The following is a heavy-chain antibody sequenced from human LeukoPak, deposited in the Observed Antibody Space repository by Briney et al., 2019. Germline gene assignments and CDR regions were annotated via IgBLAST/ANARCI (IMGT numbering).Heavy chain of an antibody. CDR2: ISGDGSVT. CDR3: ARYSSSSGGAAYYLDY. CDR1: GFTLRNYW. V-gene: IGHV3-74*01. Sequence: GGSLRLSCTASGFTLRNYWMHWVRQVPGKRLVWVSRISGDGSVTNYADSVQGRFTISRDNAKNILYLQINSLRSEDTAVYYCARYSSSSGGAAYYLDYWGHGTLVTVSS. D-gene: IGHD6-6*01. J-gene: IGHJ4*01.